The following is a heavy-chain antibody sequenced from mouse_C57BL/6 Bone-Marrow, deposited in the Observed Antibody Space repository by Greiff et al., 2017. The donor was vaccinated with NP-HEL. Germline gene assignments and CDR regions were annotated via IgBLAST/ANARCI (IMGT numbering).Heavy chain of an antibody. J-gene: IGHJ2*01. CDR2: ISDGGSYT. CDR1: GFNFSSYA. Sequence: EVMLVESGGGLVKPGGSLKLSCAASGFNFSSYAMSWVRQTPEKRLEWVATISDGGSYTYYPDNVKGRFTISRDNAKNNLYLQMSHLKSEDTAMYYCASHYYGSSYDYWGQGTTLTVSS. CDR3: ASHYYGSSYDY. D-gene: IGHD1-1*01. V-gene: IGHV5-4*03.